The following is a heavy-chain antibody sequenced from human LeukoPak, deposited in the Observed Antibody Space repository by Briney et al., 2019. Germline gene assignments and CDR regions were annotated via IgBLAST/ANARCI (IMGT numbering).Heavy chain of an antibody. J-gene: IGHJ4*02. Sequence: PSETLSLTCAVYGGSFSGYYWSWIRQPPGKGLEWIGEINHSGSTNYNPSLKSRVTISVDTSKNQFSLKLSSVTAADTAVYYCAKTPNALVRGGYYFDYWGQGTLVTVSS. CDR3: AKTPNALVRGGYYFDY. D-gene: IGHD3-10*01. CDR2: INHSGST. V-gene: IGHV4-34*01. CDR1: GGSFSGYY.